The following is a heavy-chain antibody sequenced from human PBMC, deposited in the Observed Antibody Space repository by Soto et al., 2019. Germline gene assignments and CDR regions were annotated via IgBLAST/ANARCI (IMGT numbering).Heavy chain of an antibody. CDR1: GFSFNTYA. J-gene: IGHJ4*02. Sequence: EVQLLESGGGLVQPGGSLRLSCVVSGFSFNTYAMHWVRQAPGKGLEWVSGISGSGAGTYYADSVQGRFTISRDNSKNTLSLEMNSLRADDTAVYYCAKDRIYGYSPLDYWGQGTLVTVSS. D-gene: IGHD5-18*01. V-gene: IGHV3-23*01. CDR3: AKDRIYGYSPLDY. CDR2: ISGSGAGT.